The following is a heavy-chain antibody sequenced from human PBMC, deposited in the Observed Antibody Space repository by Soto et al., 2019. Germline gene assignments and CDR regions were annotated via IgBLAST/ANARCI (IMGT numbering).Heavy chain of an antibody. CDR3: ARGGRQWLVTPAFNY. V-gene: IGHV3-30*03. J-gene: IGHJ4*02. D-gene: IGHD6-19*01. CDR2: VSHDGRNT. Sequence: PGGSLRLSCAASGFTFSDYAMHWFRQAPGKGLEWVAVVSHDGRNTHYADSVKGRFTISRDSSKNTVSLEMTGLGAEETVVFYCARGGRQWLVTPAFNYWGEGARVTVP. CDR1: GFTFSDYA.